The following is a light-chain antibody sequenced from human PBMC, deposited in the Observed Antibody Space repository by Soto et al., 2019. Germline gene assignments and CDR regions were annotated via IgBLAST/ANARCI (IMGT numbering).Light chain of an antibody. CDR2: EVT. Sequence: QSALTQPPSASGSPGPSVTISCTGTSSDVGGYNYVSWYQQHPGKAPKVMIYEVTKRPSGVPDRFSGSKSGNTASLTVSGLQAEDESDYDCSAYAGSTFVLGTGTKVTVL. J-gene: IGLJ1*01. CDR3: SAYAGSTFV. CDR1: SSDVGGYNY. V-gene: IGLV2-8*01.